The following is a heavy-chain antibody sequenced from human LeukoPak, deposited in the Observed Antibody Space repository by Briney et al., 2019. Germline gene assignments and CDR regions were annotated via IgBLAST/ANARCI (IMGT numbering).Heavy chain of an antibody. CDR3: ARSPPAPKEFHK. D-gene: IGHD2-2*01. CDR2: IYTSGTT. Sequence: SETLSLTCTVSGGSINSYYWSWIRQPPGKGLEWIGYIYTSGTTNYNPSLKSRVTISADTSKNQLSLKLHSVTAADTAVYYCARSPPAPKEFHKWGQGTLVTVSS. J-gene: IGHJ4*02. CDR1: GGSINSYY. V-gene: IGHV4-4*09.